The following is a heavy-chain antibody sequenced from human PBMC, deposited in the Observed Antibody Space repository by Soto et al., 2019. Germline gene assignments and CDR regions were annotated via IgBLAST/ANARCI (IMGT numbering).Heavy chain of an antibody. Sequence: QLQLQESGSGLVKPSQTLSLTCAVSGGSISSGGYSWIWIRQPPGRGLEWIGYIYHSGSTYYSPSLKSRVTISVDRSKNQFSLKLSSVTAADTAVYYCAGRPSGSGFDPWGQGTLVTVSS. D-gene: IGHD1-26*01. CDR2: IYHSGST. J-gene: IGHJ5*02. V-gene: IGHV4-30-2*01. CDR1: GGSISSGGYS. CDR3: AGRPSGSGFDP.